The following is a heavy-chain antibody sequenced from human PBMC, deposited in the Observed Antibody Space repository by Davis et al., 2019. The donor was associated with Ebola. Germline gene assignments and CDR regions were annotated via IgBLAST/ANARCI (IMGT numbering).Heavy chain of an antibody. D-gene: IGHD1-26*01. CDR2: IYYSGST. CDR3: ARPVGVYYHYFDY. V-gene: IGHV4-39*01. CDR1: GGSISSYY. J-gene: IGHJ4*02. Sequence: GSLRLSCTVSGGSISSYYWGWIRQPPGTGLEWIGTIYYSGSTYYNPSLKSRVAMSVDTSKNQFSLKLSSATAADTAVYYCARPVGVYYHYFDYWGQGTLVTVSS.